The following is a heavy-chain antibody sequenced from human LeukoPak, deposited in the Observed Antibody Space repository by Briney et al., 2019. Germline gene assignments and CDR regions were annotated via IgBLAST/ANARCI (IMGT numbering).Heavy chain of an antibody. CDR2: IYYSGST. CDR3: ARQTDSSSWYYFDY. D-gene: IGHD6-13*01. V-gene: IGHV4-39*01. Sequence: PSETLSLTCTVSGGSISSSSYYWGWIRQPPGKGLEWIGSIYYSGSTYYNPSLKSRVTISVDTSKNQFSLKLSSVTAADTAVYYCARQTDSSSWYYFDYWGQGTLVTVSS. CDR1: GGSISSSSYY. J-gene: IGHJ4*02.